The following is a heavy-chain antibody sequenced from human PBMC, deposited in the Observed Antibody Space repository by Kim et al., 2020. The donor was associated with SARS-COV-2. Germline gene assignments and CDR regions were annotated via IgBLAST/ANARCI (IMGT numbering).Heavy chain of an antibody. CDR1: GGSVSSGSYF. J-gene: IGHJ4*02. CDR3: ARAPNDFWSGYPYYFDY. Sequence: SETLSLTCTVSGGSVSSGSYFWSWIRQPPGKGLEWIGYIYYSGNTNYNPSLKSRVTMSGDTSKNQFSLKLRSVTAADTAVYYCARAPNDFWSGYPYYFDYWGQGTLVTVSS. V-gene: IGHV4-61*01. CDR2: IYYSGNT. D-gene: IGHD3-3*01.